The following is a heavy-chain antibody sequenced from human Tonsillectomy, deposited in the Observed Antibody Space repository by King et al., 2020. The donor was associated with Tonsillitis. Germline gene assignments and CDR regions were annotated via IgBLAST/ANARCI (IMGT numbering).Heavy chain of an antibody. Sequence: VQLVESGGGLVQPGGSLRLSCAASGFTFSSYAMSWVRQAPGKGLEWVSVIYSGGSSTYYADSVKGRFTISRDNSKNTLYLQMNSLRAEDTAVYYCAKGRVYYYDSSGYRESCLFDYWGQGTLVTVSS. D-gene: IGHD3-22*01. CDR1: GFTFSSYA. CDR3: AKGRVYYYDSSGYRESCLFDY. J-gene: IGHJ4*02. V-gene: IGHV3-23*03. CDR2: IYSGGSST.